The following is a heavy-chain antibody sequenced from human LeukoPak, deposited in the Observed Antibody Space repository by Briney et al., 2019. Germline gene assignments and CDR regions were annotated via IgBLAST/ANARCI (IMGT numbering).Heavy chain of an antibody. V-gene: IGHV4-34*01. J-gene: IGHJ4*02. CDR3: ARHGWELLGVDY. CDR2: INHSGST. D-gene: IGHD1-26*01. CDR1: GGSFSGYY. Sequence: SETLSLTCAVYGGSFSGYYWSWIRQPPGKGLEWIGEINHSGSTNYNPSLKSRVTISVDTSKNQFSLKLSSVTAADTAVYYCARHGWELLGVDYWGQGTLVTVSS.